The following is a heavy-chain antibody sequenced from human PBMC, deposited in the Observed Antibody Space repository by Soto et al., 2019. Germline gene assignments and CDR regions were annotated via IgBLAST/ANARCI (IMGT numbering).Heavy chain of an antibody. CDR2: MSDDGSKK. CDR3: AKELWENGGYYFEC. Sequence: QVQLVESGGGVVQPGRSLRLSCAASGSSFSKYGMHWVRQAPGKGLEWVAEMSDDGSKKYYGDSVKGRFTISRDNSKNTLYLLMDSLRPEDKAMYYCAKELWENGGYYFECWGQGTLVTVSS. D-gene: IGHD1-26*01. V-gene: IGHV3-30*18. CDR1: GSSFSKYG. J-gene: IGHJ4*02.